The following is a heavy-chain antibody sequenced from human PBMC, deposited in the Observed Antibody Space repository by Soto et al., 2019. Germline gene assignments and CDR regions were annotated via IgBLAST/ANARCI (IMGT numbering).Heavy chain of an antibody. CDR3: AKAAGGDILTGYYGHYYYGMDV. V-gene: IGHV3-30-3*01. D-gene: IGHD3-9*01. CDR2: ISYGGSNT. CDR1: GFSFSSYA. Sequence: PGGSLRLSCAASGFSFSSYAMHWVRQAPGKGLARVAVISYGGSNTSYADSVKGRLTIYRDNSKNTLYLQMNSLRAEDTAVYYCAKAAGGDILTGYYGHYYYGMDVWGQGTTVTVSS. J-gene: IGHJ6*02.